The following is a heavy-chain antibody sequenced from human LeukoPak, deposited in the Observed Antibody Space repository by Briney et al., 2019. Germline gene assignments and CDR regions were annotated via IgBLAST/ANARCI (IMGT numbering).Heavy chain of an antibody. J-gene: IGHJ4*02. CDR2: ISGSGGST. CDR3: AKGPPCGGDCYMNSYFDY. CDR1: GFTFSSYG. V-gene: IGHV3-23*01. Sequence: GGFLRLSCATSGFTFSSYGMSWVRQAPGKGLEWVSAISGSGGSTYYADSVKGRFTISRDNSKNTLYLQMNSLRAEDTAVYYCAKGPPCGGDCYMNSYFDYWGQGTLVTVSS. D-gene: IGHD2-21*02.